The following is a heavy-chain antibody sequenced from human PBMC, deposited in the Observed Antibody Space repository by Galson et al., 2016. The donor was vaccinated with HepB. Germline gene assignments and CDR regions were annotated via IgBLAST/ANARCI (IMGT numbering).Heavy chain of an antibody. D-gene: IGHD3-3*01. CDR2: ISHDGGNH. J-gene: IGHJ6*02. Sequence: SLRLSCAASGFTFSSHSMHWARQAPGKGLEWVAVISHDGGNHFYADSVKGRFTISRDNSKNTLYLQMNRLKPDETAVYFCARGLRWSGFFKIYFYYGMDVWGQGTTVTVSS. CDR1: GFTFSSHS. CDR3: ARGLRWSGFFKIYFYYGMDV. V-gene: IGHV3-30*14.